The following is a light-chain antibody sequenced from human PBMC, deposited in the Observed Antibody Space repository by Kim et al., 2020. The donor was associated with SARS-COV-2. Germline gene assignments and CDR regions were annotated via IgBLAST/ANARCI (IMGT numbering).Light chain of an antibody. CDR2: DAS. V-gene: IGKV1-5*01. J-gene: IGKJ1*01. CDR1: QSISSW. CDR3: QQYNSYSGT. Sequence: ASVGDRVTITCRDSQSISSWLAWYQQKPGKAPKLLIYDASSLESGVPSRFSGSGSGTEFTLTISSLQPDDFATYYCQQYNSYSGTFGQGTKVEIK.